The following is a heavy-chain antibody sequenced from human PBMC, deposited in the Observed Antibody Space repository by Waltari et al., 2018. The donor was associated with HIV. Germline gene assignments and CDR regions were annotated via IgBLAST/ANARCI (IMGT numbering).Heavy chain of an antibody. J-gene: IGHJ4*02. V-gene: IGHV1-69*04. D-gene: IGHD6-19*01. Sequence: QVQLVQSGAEVKKPGSSVKVSCKASGGTFSSYALSWVRQAPGQGLEWMGRIIPILGIANYAQKFQGRVTITADKSTSTAYMELSSLRSEDTAVYYCAKEWLTGPLFDYWGQGTLVTVSS. CDR3: AKEWLTGPLFDY. CDR2: IIPILGIA. CDR1: GGTFSSYA.